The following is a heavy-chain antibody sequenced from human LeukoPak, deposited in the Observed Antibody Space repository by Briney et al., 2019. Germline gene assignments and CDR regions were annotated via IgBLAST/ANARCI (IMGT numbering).Heavy chain of an antibody. V-gene: IGHV3-23*01. CDR1: GFTFSTFD. CDR3: AKASDFDSSGFPIDVFDF. Sequence: GGSLRPSCAASGFTFSTFDMSWVRQAPGKGLQWVSTISGAGGTTLFADSVKGRFSISRDNSNNKAFLQMNSLRVEDTAVYYCAKASDFDSSGFPIDVFDFWGQGLLVSVAS. CDR2: ISGAGGTT. D-gene: IGHD3-22*01. J-gene: IGHJ4*02.